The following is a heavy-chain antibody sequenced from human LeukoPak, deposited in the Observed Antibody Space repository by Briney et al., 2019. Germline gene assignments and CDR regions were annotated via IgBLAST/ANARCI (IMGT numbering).Heavy chain of an antibody. V-gene: IGHV3-30*02. Sequence: PGGSLRLSCAASGFTFSSYGMHWVRQAPGKGLEWVAFIRFDGSDKYYADSVKGRFTISRDNSKNTNTLYLQMTSLRLEDTAVYYCAKVQDYYYMAVWGKGTTVTVSS. CDR2: IRFDGSDK. CDR3: AKVQDYYYMAV. J-gene: IGHJ6*03. CDR1: GFTFSSYG. D-gene: IGHD3-10*01.